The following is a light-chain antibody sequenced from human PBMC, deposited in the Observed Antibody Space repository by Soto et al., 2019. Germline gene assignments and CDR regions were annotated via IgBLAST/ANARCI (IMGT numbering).Light chain of an antibody. J-gene: IGKJ1*01. CDR1: QTISSW. CDR2: DVS. Sequence: DIQMTQSPSTLSASLGDRVTITCRASQTISSWLAWYQQKPGTAPKILIYDVSSLESGVPSRFSGSRSGTEFTLTISSLQPDDFATYYCQQYNSYRWTFGQGTKVDIK. V-gene: IGKV1-5*01. CDR3: QQYNSYRWT.